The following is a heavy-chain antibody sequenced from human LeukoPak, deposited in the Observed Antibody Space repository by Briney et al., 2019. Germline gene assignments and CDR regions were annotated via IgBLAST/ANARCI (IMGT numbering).Heavy chain of an antibody. J-gene: IGHJ4*02. CDR1: GDSINTYY. V-gene: IGHV4-4*07. D-gene: IGHD2/OR15-2a*01. Sequence: SETLSLTCTVSGDSINTYYWSWIRQPAGKGLEWIGRIYSSGSTNFNPSLKSRVTMSVDTSKNQFSLKLRSVTAADTAVYYCARDSVVKGLYYFDYWGQGTLVTVSS. CDR3: ARDSVVKGLYYFDY. CDR2: IYSSGST.